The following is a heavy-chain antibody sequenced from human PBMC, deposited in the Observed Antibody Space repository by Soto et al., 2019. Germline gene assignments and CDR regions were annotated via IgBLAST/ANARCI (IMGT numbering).Heavy chain of an antibody. CDR3: ANAGLTRNV. V-gene: IGHV3-30-3*01. Sequence: VGSPRLSCASSGVTFSSYAMHWVRHSPGKGLEWVAVISYDGSNKYYADSVRGRFTISRDNTKTMLYLQMNSLRVGDTALYYCANAGLTRNVWGQGTTVTVS. D-gene: IGHD3-9*01. J-gene: IGHJ6*02. CDR1: GVTFSSYA. CDR2: ISYDGSNK.